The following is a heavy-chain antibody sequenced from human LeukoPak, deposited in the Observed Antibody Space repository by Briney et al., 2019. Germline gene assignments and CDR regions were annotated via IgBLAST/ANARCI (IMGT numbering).Heavy chain of an antibody. Sequence: GGSLRLFCAASGFTFSSYTMNWVRQAPGKGLEWVSSISSSGNYIYYADSVKGRFTISRDNAKNSLYLQMNSLRAEDTGVYYCARANGDLDSWGQGTLVTVSS. CDR3: ARANGDLDS. V-gene: IGHV3-21*01. J-gene: IGHJ4*02. D-gene: IGHD4-17*01. CDR1: GFTFSSYT. CDR2: ISSSGNYI.